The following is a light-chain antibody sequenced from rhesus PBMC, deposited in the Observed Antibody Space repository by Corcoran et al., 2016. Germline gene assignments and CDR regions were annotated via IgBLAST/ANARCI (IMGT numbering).Light chain of an antibody. J-gene: IGKJ4*01. CDR1: QGISSY. Sequence: DIQMTQSPSSLSASVGDTVTITCRASQGISSYLNWFQQQPGKAPKLLIYDASSLESGVPSRFSGSGSGADFQLPIRSLQPQDFAAYYCLQHNSYPLTCGGGTKVEIK. CDR2: DAS. CDR3: LQHNSYPLT. V-gene: IGKV1-28*03.